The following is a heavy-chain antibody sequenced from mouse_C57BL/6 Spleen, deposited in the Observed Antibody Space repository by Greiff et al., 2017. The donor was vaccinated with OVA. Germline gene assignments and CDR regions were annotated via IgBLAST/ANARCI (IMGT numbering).Heavy chain of an antibody. V-gene: IGHV5-4*03. J-gene: IGHJ3*01. CDR2: ISDGGSYT. CDR3: ARGGIGLHYDYDEGSWFAY. Sequence: EVKVVESGGGLVKPGGSLKLSCAASGFTFSSYAMSWVRQTPEKRLEWVATISDGGSYTYYPANVKGRFTISRDNAKHNLYLQLSHLKSEDTAMYYCARGGIGLHYDYDEGSWFAYWGQGTLVTVSA. CDR1: GFTFSSYA. D-gene: IGHD2-4*01.